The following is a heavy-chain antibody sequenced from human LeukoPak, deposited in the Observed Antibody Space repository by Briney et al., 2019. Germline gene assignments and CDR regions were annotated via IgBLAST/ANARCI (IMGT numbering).Heavy chain of an antibody. V-gene: IGHV5-51*01. D-gene: IGHD4-17*01. Sequence: GESLKISCKGSGYSFTSYWIGWVRQMPGKGLEWMGIIYPTDSDTRYSPSFQGQVTISADKSISTAYLQWSSLKASDTAMYYCARHRPDYGKNDYYYYYYMDVWGKGTTVTISS. CDR2: IYPTDSDT. CDR3: ARHRPDYGKNDYYYYYYMDV. J-gene: IGHJ6*03. CDR1: GYSFTSYW.